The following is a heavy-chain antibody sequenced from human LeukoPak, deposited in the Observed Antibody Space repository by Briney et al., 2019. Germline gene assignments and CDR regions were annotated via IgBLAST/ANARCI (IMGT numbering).Heavy chain of an antibody. CDR3: AKDYYDSSGRWFDP. D-gene: IGHD3-22*01. V-gene: IGHV3-23*01. Sequence: GGSLRLSCAASGFTFSSYAMSWVRQAPGKGLEWVSAISGSGGSTYYADSVKGRFTISRDNSKNTLYLQMNSLRAEDPAVYYCAKDYYDSSGRWFDPWGQGTLVTVSS. J-gene: IGHJ5*02. CDR1: GFTFSSYA. CDR2: ISGSGGST.